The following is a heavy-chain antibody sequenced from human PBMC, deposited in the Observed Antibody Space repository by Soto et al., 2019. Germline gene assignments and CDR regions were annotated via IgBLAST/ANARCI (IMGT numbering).Heavy chain of an antibody. V-gene: IGHV1-69*14. J-gene: IGHJ4*02. CDR2: IVATVDTS. Sequence: QVQLVQSGAEVRQPASSVKVSCKTSGATFSSYAITWVREAPGQGLDWMGGIVATVDTSTYAQKFQGRVTITADKFTNTVYMELSSMRSDDTAVYYCVRVEAIPGYPGNWGQGTVVTVSS. CDR3: VRVEAIPGYPGN. D-gene: IGHD2-2*02. CDR1: GATFSSYA.